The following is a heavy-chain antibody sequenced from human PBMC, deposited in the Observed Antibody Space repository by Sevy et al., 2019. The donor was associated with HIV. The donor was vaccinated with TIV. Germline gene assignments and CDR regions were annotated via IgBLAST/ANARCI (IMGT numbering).Heavy chain of an antibody. CDR2: ISTNGNIT. D-gene: IGHD2-15*01. J-gene: IGHJ3*02. V-gene: IGHV3-23*01. Sequence: GGSLRLSCTASGFAFNTYAMYWVRQAPGKGLEWVSSISTNGNITYYAKSVKGRFIVSRDSSKNTGYLQMHSLRVDDTAVYYCAIEATMVVMVAYAFDMWGQGTTVTVSS. CDR1: GFAFNTYA. CDR3: AIEATMVVMVAYAFDM.